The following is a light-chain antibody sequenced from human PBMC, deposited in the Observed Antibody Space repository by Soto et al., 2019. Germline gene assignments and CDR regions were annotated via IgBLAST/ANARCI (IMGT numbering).Light chain of an antibody. V-gene: IGKV2-28*01. CDR1: ESLLHSNGYYY. CDR3: MQALQTPPT. CDR2: LAS. Sequence: DIVMTQSPLSLPVTPGEPASISCRSSESLLHSNGYYYLDWYLQKPGQSPQLLLYLASNRASGVPERFSGSGSGTTFTLKISRVEAEDVGIYYCMQALQTPPTFGPGTKLEIK. J-gene: IGKJ2*01.